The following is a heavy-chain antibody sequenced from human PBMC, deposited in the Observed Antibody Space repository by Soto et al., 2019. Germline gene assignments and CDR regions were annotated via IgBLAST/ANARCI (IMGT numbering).Heavy chain of an antibody. CDR2: IIPMFGTA. J-gene: IGHJ4*01. CDR1: GGTFSTYA. Sequence: QVQLVQSGAEVKKPGSSVKVSCKASGGTFSTYAITWVRQAPGQGLEWMGGIIPMFGTANYAQKFRGRVTVTADESTSTAHMELSSLRSEDTAVYYCARGWETVGTTTPFAYWGHGTLVTVSS. V-gene: IGHV1-69*01. D-gene: IGHD1-26*01. CDR3: ARGWETVGTTTPFAY.